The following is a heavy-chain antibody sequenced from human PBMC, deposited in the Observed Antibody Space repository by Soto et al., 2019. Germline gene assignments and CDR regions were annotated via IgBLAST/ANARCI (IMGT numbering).Heavy chain of an antibody. CDR1: GYTFTGYY. CDR2: INPNSGGT. J-gene: IGHJ4*02. V-gene: IGHV1-2*02. D-gene: IGHD5-18*01. CDR3: ARHTRRGYSYGPLGY. Sequence: ASVKVSCKASGYTFTGYYMHWVRQAPGQGLEWMGWINPNSGGTNYAQKFQGRVTMTRDTSISTAYMELSRLRSDDTAVYYCARHTRRGYSYGPLGYWGQGTLVTVSS.